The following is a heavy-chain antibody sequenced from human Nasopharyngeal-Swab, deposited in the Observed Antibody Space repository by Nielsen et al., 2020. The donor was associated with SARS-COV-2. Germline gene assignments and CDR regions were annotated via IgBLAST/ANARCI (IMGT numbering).Heavy chain of an antibody. D-gene: IGHD2-2*01. CDR1: GFTLSRYW. CDR2: IKQDGSEK. Sequence: GGFLRLSCAVSGFTLSRYWMSWVRQAPGKGLEWVANIKQDGSEKYYVDSVKGRFTISRENAKNSLYLQMNSLRAEDTAVYYCARDRDYAGAFDIWGQGTMVTDSS. J-gene: IGHJ3*02. V-gene: IGHV3-7*01. CDR3: ARDRDYAGAFDI.